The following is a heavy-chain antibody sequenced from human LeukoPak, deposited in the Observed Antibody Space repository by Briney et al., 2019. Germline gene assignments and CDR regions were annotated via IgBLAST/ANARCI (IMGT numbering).Heavy chain of an antibody. D-gene: IGHD2-8*01. CDR1: GFTFDDYA. CDR3: AKAGVSYYYYYGMDV. V-gene: IGHV3-9*01. CDR2: ISWNSGSI. J-gene: IGHJ6*02. Sequence: GRSLRLSCAASGFTFDDYAMHWVRQAPGKGLEWVSGISWNSGSIGYADSVKGRFTISRDNAKNSLYLQMNSLRAEDTALYYCAKAGVSYYYYYGMDVWGQGTTVTVSS.